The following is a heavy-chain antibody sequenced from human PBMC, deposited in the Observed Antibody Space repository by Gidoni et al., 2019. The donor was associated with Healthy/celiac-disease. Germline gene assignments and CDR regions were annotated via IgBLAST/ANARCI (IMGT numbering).Heavy chain of an antibody. CDR3: AREGMVRGVISRLSSGMDV. V-gene: IGHV3-30*04. J-gene: IGHJ6*02. CDR1: GFSFLLSA. Sequence: QVQLVESGGGVVQPGRSLRLSCAASGFSFLLSAIHCVRPAPLQGLDWVRQAPGKGLGGGEVISYDGSNKYYEDSVKGRFTISRDNSKNTLDLQMNSLRAEDTAVYYCAREGMVRGVISRLSSGMDVWGQGTTVTVSS. CDR2: ISYDGSNK. D-gene: IGHD3-10*01.